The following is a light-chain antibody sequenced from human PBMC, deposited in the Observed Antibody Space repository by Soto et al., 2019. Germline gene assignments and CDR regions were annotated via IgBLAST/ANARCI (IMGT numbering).Light chain of an antibody. Sequence: DIQMTQSPSTLSASVGDRVTITCRASQSISNWLAWYQQKPRKAPRFLISQASTLESGVPSRFSGSGFGAEFTLIIINMQQDDFLTYYCQQYKSFSTFGQGTKLE. CDR3: QQYKSFST. CDR2: QAS. J-gene: IGKJ2*01. V-gene: IGKV1-5*03. CDR1: QSISNW.